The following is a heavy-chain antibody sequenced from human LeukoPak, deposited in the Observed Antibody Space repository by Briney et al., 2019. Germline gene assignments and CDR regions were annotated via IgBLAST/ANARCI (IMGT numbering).Heavy chain of an antibody. Sequence: GGSLRLSCAASGFTFSSYAMHWVRQAPGKGLEWVAVISYDGSNKYYADSVKGRFTISRDNSKNTLYLQMNSLRAEDMAVYYCARERDYYDSSGYYYVGWFDPWGQGTLVTVSS. CDR2: ISYDGSNK. D-gene: IGHD3-22*01. CDR1: GFTFSSYA. J-gene: IGHJ5*02. V-gene: IGHV3-30-3*01. CDR3: ARERDYYDSSGYYYVGWFDP.